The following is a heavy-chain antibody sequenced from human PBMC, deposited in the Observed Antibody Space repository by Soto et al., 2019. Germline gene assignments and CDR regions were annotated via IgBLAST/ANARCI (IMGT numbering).Heavy chain of an antibody. J-gene: IGHJ3*02. D-gene: IGHD4-17*01. V-gene: IGHV4-34*01. CDR1: GGSFSGYY. Sequence: SATLSLTCAVYGGSFSGYYWSWIRQPPGKGLEWIGEINHSGSTNYNPSLKSRVTISVDTSKNQFSLKLSSVTAADTAVYYCARGPPRPVTTLRAAFDIWGQGTMVTVSS. CDR2: INHSGST. CDR3: ARGPPRPVTTLRAAFDI.